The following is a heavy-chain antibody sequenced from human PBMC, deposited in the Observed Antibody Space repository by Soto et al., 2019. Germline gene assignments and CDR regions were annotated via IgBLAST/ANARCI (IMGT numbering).Heavy chain of an antibody. Sequence: PSETLSLTCTVSGGSISGSSYYWGWIRQPPGKGLEWIGYIYYSGSTYYNPSLKSRVTISVDTSKNQFSLKLSSVTAADTAVYYCARGAVWFGELLGHLDYWGQGTLVTVSS. CDR1: GGSISGSSYY. J-gene: IGHJ4*02. V-gene: IGHV4-30-4*08. D-gene: IGHD3-10*01. CDR3: ARGAVWFGELLGHLDY. CDR2: IYYSGST.